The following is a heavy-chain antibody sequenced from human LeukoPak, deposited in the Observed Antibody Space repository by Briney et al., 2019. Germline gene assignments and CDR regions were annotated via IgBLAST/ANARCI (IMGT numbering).Heavy chain of an antibody. Sequence: ASVKVSCKASGYTFTGYYMHWVRQAPGQGLEWMGWINPNSGGTNYAQKFQGRVTMTRDTSISTAYMELGRLRSDDTAVYYCARDSRATVTHENSMDVWGQGTTVTVSS. D-gene: IGHD4-11*01. CDR3: ARDSRATVTHENSMDV. J-gene: IGHJ6*02. CDR2: INPNSGGT. V-gene: IGHV1-2*02. CDR1: GYTFTGYY.